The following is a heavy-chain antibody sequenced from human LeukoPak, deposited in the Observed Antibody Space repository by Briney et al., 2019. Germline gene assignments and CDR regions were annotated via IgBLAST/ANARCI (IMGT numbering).Heavy chain of an antibody. V-gene: IGHV5-51*01. CDR3: ARGGGVPAAIRSRYFDY. CDR1: GYSFTSYW. J-gene: IGHJ4*02. D-gene: IGHD2-2*02. CDR2: IYPGDSDT. Sequence: GESLKISCKGSGYSFTSYWIGWVRQMPGKGLEWMGIIYPGDSDTRYSPSLQGQVTISADKSISTAYLQWSSLKASDTAMYYCARGGGVPAAIRSRYFDYWGQGTLVTVSS.